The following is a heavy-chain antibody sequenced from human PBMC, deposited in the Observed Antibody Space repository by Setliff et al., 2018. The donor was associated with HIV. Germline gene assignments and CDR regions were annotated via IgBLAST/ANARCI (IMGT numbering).Heavy chain of an antibody. J-gene: IGHJ3*02. V-gene: IGHV1-24*01. CDR3: ATRAYDSRGYLRSRVSGAAFDI. D-gene: IGHD3-22*01. Sequence: ASVKVSCKVSGYTLTGLSIHWVRQAPGKGLEWMGGFDPQYDKTFYAQKFQGRVTMSEDTSTDTAYMELSGLRSEDTAVYYCATRAYDSRGYLRSRVSGAAFDIWGQGTMVTVSS. CDR2: FDPQYDKT. CDR1: GYTLTGLS.